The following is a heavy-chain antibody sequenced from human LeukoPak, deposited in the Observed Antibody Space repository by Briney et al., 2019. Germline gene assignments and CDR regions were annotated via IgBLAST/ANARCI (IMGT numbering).Heavy chain of an antibody. D-gene: IGHD5-12*01. CDR2: INPNSGGT. Sequence: GASVKVSCKASGYSLTGYYIHWVRQAPGQGLEWMGWINPNSGGTNYAQKFQGRVTMTRDTSISTAYMELSRLRSDDTAVYYCARGGMREWLRFFYFDYWGQGTLVTVSS. V-gene: IGHV1-2*02. J-gene: IGHJ4*02. CDR1: GYSLTGYY. CDR3: ARGGMREWLRFFYFDY.